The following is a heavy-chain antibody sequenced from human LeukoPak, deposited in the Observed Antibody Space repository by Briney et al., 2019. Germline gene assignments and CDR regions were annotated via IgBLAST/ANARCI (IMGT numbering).Heavy chain of an antibody. CDR1: GYPFDNFG. D-gene: IGHD4-17*01. V-gene: IGHV1-18*01. J-gene: IGHJ4*01. CDR3: ARDCVGGDLTGVSLY. Sequence: PGAAVKVSCKASGYPFDNFGLTWVRQAPGQGLEWMGWISAYNGNTHYAQKFRGRLTLTTETSTSTAYLELRSLKSDDTAVYYCARDCVGGDLTGVSLYWGQGTLVTVSS. CDR2: ISAYNGNT.